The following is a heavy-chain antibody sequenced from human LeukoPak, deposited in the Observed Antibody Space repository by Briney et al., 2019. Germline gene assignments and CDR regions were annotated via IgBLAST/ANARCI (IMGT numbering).Heavy chain of an antibody. CDR3: ATSGSSYYFDY. D-gene: IGHD1-26*01. V-gene: IGHV3-30-3*01. Sequence: GGSLRLSCAASGSTFSSYAMHWVRQAPGKGLEWVAVISYDGSNKYYADSVEGRFTISRDNSKNTLYLQMNSLRAEDTAVYYCATSGSSYYFDYWGQGTLVTVSS. CDR2: ISYDGSNK. CDR1: GSTFSSYA. J-gene: IGHJ4*02.